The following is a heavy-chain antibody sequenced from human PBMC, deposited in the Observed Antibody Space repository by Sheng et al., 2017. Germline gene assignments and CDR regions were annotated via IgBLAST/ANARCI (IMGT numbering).Heavy chain of an antibody. Sequence: QVQLVQSGAEVKKPGSSVKVSCKASGGTFSSYAISWVRQAPGQGLEWMGGIIPIFGTANYAQKFQGRVTITADESTSTAYMELSSLRSEDTAVYYCARDHRDSGLLWFGELSIYYWGQGTLVTVSS. CDR3: ARDHRDSGLLWFGELSIYY. J-gene: IGHJ4*02. CDR1: GGTFSSYA. D-gene: IGHD3-10*01. CDR2: IIPIFGTA. V-gene: IGHV1-69*01.